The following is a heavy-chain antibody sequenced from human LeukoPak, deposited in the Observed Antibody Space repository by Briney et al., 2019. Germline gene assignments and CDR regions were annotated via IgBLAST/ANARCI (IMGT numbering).Heavy chain of an antibody. J-gene: IGHJ4*02. CDR1: GGSISSGGYY. CDR2: IYTSGST. CDR3: AREVVTPYFYY. V-gene: IGHV4-61*02. Sequence: SETLSLTCTVSGGSISSGGYYWSWIRQPAGKGLEWIGRIYTSGSTNYNPSLKSRVTISVDTSKNQFALKLSSVTAADTAVYYCAREVVTPYFYYWGQGTLVTVSS. D-gene: IGHD4-23*01.